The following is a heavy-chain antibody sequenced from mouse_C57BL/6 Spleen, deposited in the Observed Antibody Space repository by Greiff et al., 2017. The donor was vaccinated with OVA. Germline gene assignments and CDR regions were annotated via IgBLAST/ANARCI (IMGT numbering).Heavy chain of an antibody. CDR2: IHPNSGST. J-gene: IGHJ2*01. CDR1: GYTFTSYW. V-gene: IGHV1-64*01. Sequence: VKLQQPGAELVKPGASVKLSCKASGYTFTSYWMHWVKQRPGQGLEWIGMIHPNSGSTNYNEKFKSKATLTVDKSSSTAYMQLSSLTSEDSAVYYCARSPRSPRDYWGQGTTLTVSS. CDR3: ARSPRSPRDY. D-gene: IGHD6-2*01.